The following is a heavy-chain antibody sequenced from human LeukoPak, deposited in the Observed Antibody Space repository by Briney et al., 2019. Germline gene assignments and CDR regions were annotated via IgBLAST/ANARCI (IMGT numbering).Heavy chain of an antibody. CDR3: AKDIISSVGTPDY. D-gene: IGHD1-14*01. CDR1: GFMFKSYA. CDR2: ITGRGGDT. V-gene: IGHV3-23*01. J-gene: IGHJ4*02. Sequence: GGSLRLSCAASGFMFKSYAMSWVRQAPGKGLEWLSGITGRGGDTKYADSVKGRFIISRDNPKNTVHLHLNGLTVEDAAGYYCAKDIISSVGTPDYWGQGTRVTVSS.